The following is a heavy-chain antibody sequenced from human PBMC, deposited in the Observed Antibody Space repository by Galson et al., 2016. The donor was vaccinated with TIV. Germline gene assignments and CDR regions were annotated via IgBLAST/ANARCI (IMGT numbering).Heavy chain of an antibody. CDR2: LNAGNGDL. V-gene: IGHV1-3*01. Sequence: VKVSCKASGYSFTSYAIHWVRPAPGQRLEWMGWLNAGNGDLKYSQKLQGRVTITRDTSASTAYMDRSSLRSEDTAVYYCAREGHYYGSGSFSPIYYYGMDVWGHGTAVTVSS. CDR3: AREGHYYGSGSFSPIYYYGMDV. J-gene: IGHJ6*02. D-gene: IGHD3-10*01. CDR1: GYSFTSYA.